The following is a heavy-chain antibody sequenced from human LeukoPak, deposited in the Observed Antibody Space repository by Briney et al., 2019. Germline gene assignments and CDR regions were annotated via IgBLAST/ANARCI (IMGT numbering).Heavy chain of an antibody. Sequence: PGGSLRLSCAASGFTFSDYYMSWIRQAPGKGLEWVSYISSSGSTIYYADSVKGRFTISRDNAKNSLYLQMNSLRAEDTAVYYCARASPPHDSSGYCYERGFDYWGQGTLVTVSS. CDR3: ARASPPHDSSGYCYERGFDY. CDR2: ISSSGSTI. CDR1: GFTFSDYY. J-gene: IGHJ4*02. V-gene: IGHV3-11*01. D-gene: IGHD3-22*01.